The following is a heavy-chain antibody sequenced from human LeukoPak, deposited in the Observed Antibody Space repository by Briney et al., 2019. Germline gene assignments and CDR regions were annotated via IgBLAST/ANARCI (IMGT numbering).Heavy chain of an antibody. CDR3: ARSSRDHYYNYGMDV. D-gene: IGHD5-24*01. CDR1: GFSLSTSGMC. V-gene: IGHV2-70*11. Sequence: ESGPALVKPTQTLTLTCTFSGFSLSTSGMCVSWIRQPPGNALEWLARIDWDDDRYYNASLKTRLTISKDTSKNQVVLTMTNMDPVDTATYYCARSSRDHYYNYGMDVWGQGTTVTVSS. J-gene: IGHJ6*02. CDR2: IDWDDDR.